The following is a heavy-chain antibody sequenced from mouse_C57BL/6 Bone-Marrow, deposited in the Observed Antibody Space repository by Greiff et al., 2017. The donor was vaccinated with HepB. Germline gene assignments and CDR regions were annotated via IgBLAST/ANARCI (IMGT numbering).Heavy chain of an antibody. CDR2: IDPNSGGT. J-gene: IGHJ2*01. D-gene: IGHD2-4*01. CDR3: ARDHDYDGVDY. CDR1: GYTFTSYW. V-gene: IGHV1-72*01. Sequence: QVQLRQPGAELVKPGASVKLSCKASGYTFTSYWMHWVKQRPGRGLEWIGRIDPNSGGTKYNEKFKSKATLTVDKPSSTAYMQLSSLTSEDSAVYYCARDHDYDGVDYWGQGTTLTVSS.